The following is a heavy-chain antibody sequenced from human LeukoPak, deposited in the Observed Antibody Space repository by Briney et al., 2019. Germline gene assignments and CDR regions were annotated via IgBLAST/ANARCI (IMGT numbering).Heavy chain of an antibody. J-gene: IGHJ4*02. CDR2: ISAYNGNT. D-gene: IGHD3-9*01. V-gene: IGHV1-18*01. Sequence: ASVTVSRTASGYTFITHGLTWVRQAPGQGLEWMGWISAYNGNTIYAQTLQDRLTMTTDTSTSTAYMELRSLRSDDTAVYYCARGRLRYLDWTRAYSDYWGQGTLVTVSS. CDR3: ARGRLRYLDWTRAYSDY. CDR1: GYTFITHG.